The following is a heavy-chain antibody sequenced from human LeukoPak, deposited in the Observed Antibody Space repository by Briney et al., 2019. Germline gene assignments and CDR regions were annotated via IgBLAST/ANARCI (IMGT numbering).Heavy chain of an antibody. D-gene: IGHD2-15*01. CDR3: TTRRQDGW. V-gene: IGHV3-15*01. Sequence: GGSLRLSCAASGFTFSSYAMSWVRQAPGKGLEWVGRIKSKIDGGTIDYAAPVKGRFTISRDDSRNTLYLQMNSLKNEDTAVYYCTTRRQDGWWGQGTLVTVSS. J-gene: IGHJ4*02. CDR2: IKSKIDGGTI. CDR1: GFTFSSYA.